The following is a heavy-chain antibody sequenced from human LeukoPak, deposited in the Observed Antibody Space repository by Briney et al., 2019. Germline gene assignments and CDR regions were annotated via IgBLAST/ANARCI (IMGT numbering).Heavy chain of an antibody. D-gene: IGHD6-19*01. V-gene: IGHV3-23*01. CDR3: AKVEESGSGWCVGAFDI. J-gene: IGHJ3*02. CDR1: GFTFSSYA. CDR2: ISGSGGST. Sequence: GGSLRLSCAASGFTFSSYAMSWVRQAPGKGLEWVSAISGSGGSTYYADSVKGRFTISRDNSKNTLYLQMNSLRAEDTAVYYCAKVEESGSGWCVGAFDIWGQGTMVTVSS.